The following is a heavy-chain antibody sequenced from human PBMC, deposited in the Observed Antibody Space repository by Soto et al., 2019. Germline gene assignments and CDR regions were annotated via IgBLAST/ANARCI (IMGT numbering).Heavy chain of an antibody. J-gene: IGHJ5*02. CDR1: GFSLSTSGVG. D-gene: IGHD2-2*01. CDR2: IYWDDDK. CDR3: ANRSCDSTNCFSLNWFDP. Sequence: SGPTLVNPTQTLTLTCTFSGFSLSTSGVGVGWIRQPPGKALEWLALIYWDDDKRYSPSLKSRLTITKDTSKNQVVITMTNMDSVDKATYYCANRSCDSTNCFSLNWFDPWGQGTLVTVPQ. V-gene: IGHV2-5*02.